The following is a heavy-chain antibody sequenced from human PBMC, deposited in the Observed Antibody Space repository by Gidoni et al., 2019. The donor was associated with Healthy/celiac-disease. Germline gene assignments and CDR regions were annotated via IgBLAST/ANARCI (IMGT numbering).Heavy chain of an antibody. CDR1: GYSISSSNW. J-gene: IGHJ5*02. CDR3: ARGITMVRGGTRDNWFDP. D-gene: IGHD3-10*01. V-gene: IGHV4-28*03. Sequence: QVQLQESGPGLVKPSDTLSLTCAVSGYSISSSNWWGWIRQPPGKGLEWIGYIYYSGSTYYNPSLKSRVTMSVDTSKNQFSLKLSSVTAVDTAVYYCARGITMVRGGTRDNWFDPWGQGTLVTVSS. CDR2: IYYSGST.